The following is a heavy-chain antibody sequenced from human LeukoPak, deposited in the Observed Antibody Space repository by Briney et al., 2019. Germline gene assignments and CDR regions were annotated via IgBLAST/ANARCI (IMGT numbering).Heavy chain of an antibody. J-gene: IGHJ4*02. CDR1: GASLSAYY. V-gene: IGHV4-59*01. D-gene: IGHD6-19*01. CDR3: ARESNSGWYTGGVDH. CDR2: INYNGRT. Sequence: PSETLSLTCTVSGASLSAYYWTWIRQPPGKGPEWIGYINYNGRTNYNPSLMSRVTISIDTSKNQFSLKLNSVTAADTAIYYCARESNSGWYTGGVDHWGPGTLVTVSS.